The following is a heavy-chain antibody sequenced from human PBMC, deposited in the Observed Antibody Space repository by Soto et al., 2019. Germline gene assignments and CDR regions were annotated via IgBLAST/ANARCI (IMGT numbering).Heavy chain of an antibody. CDR1: GFTFSDYA. CDR2: VSHDGRNT. V-gene: IGHV3-30*03. D-gene: IGHD3-10*01. J-gene: IGHJ4*02. CDR3: ARGVRGEGFYFDY. Sequence: GGSLRLSCAASGFTFSDYAMHWVRQAPGKGLEWVAVVSHDGRNTHYADSVKGRFTISRDSSKNTVSLEMTSLRAEDTAVYYYARGVRGEGFYFDYWGQGTLVTVSS.